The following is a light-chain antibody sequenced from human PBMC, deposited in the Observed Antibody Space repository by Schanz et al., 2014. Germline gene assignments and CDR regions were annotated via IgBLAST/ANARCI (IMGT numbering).Light chain of an antibody. V-gene: IGKV1-39*01. Sequence: IQLTQSPSSLSASVGDRVTITCRSSQSIGKYVNWYQQTPGKAPRLLIYAASTLQSGVPSRFSGSGFGTEFTLTISSLQPEDFATYYCQQSYSMPRTFGHGTKVEI. J-gene: IGKJ1*01. CDR2: AAS. CDR1: QSIGKY. CDR3: QQSYSMPRT.